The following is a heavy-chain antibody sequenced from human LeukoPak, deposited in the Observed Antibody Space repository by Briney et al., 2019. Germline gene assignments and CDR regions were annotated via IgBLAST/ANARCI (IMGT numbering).Heavy chain of an antibody. CDR3: ARLREDIVVVPAAIGRYYYMDV. J-gene: IGHJ6*03. D-gene: IGHD2-2*02. V-gene: IGHV3-21*01. Sequence: GGSLRLSCAASGFTFSSYSMNWVRQAPGKGLEWVSSISSSSSYIYYADSVKGRFTISRDNAKNSLYLQMNSLRAEDTAVYYCARLREDIVVVPAAIGRYYYMDVWGKGTTVTVSS. CDR1: GFTFSSYS. CDR2: ISSSSSYI.